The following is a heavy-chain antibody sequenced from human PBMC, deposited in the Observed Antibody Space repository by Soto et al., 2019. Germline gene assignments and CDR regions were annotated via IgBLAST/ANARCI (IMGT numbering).Heavy chain of an antibody. CDR1: GGSISSSNW. CDR3: ARKRPDGARLDP. Sequence: ETLSLTCAVSGGSISSSNWWSWVRQPPGKGLEWIGEIYHSGSTNYNPSLKRRVTISVDKSKNQFSLKLSSVTAADTAVYYCARKRPDGARLDPWGQGTLVTVSS. V-gene: IGHV4-4*02. D-gene: IGHD6-6*01. J-gene: IGHJ5*02. CDR2: IYHSGST.